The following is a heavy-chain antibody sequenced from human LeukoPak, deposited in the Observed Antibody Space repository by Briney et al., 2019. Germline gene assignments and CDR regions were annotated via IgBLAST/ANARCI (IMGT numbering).Heavy chain of an antibody. CDR2: IDPSDSYT. Sequence: GESLRISCKGSGYSFTSYWISWVRQMPGKGLEWMGRIDPSDSYTNYSPSFQGHVTISADKSISSAYLQWSSLKASDTAMYYCARHLPLPAAPTVGYYGMDVWGQGTTVTVSS. CDR3: ARHLPLPAAPTVGYYGMDV. V-gene: IGHV5-10-1*01. CDR1: GYSFTSYW. J-gene: IGHJ6*02. D-gene: IGHD2-2*01.